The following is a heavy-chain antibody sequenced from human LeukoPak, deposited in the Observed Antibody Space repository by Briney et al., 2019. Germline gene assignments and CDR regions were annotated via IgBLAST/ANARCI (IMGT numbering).Heavy chain of an antibody. CDR3: ARTPRNDYYYTDV. V-gene: IGHV3-53*01. CDR2: IYSGGST. CDR1: GFTVSSNY. J-gene: IGHJ6*03. D-gene: IGHD4-11*01. Sequence: GGSLRLSCAASGFTVSSNYMSWVGQAHGKGLEWVSVIYSGGSTCYAATVKGRFTTSRDNSKNTLYLQMNSLRAEDRAVDYCARTPRNDYYYTDVWGKGTPVTVSS.